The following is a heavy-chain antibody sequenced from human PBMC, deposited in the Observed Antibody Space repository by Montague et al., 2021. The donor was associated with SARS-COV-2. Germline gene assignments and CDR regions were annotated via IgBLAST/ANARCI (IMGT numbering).Heavy chain of an antibody. Sequence: PALVKPTQTLTLTCTFSGFSLSTSGMCVSWFRQPPGKALEWLAPIDWDDDKYYTTSLKTRLTISKDTSKNQVVLTMTNMDPVDTATYYCARIQATVNAFDIWGQGTMVTVSS. CDR2: IDWDDDK. J-gene: IGHJ3*02. CDR3: ARIQATVNAFDI. CDR1: GFSLSTSGMC. D-gene: IGHD4-17*01. V-gene: IGHV2-70*01.